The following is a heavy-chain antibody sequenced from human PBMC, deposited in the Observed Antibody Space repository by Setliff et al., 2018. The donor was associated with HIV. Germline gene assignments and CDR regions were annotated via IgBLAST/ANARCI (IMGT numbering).Heavy chain of an antibody. V-gene: IGHV4-61*09. D-gene: IGHD3-22*01. CDR1: GVSISSGSYY. Sequence: SETLSLTCTISGVSISSGSYYWSWIRQPAGKGLEWIGHIYTSGSTSYSPSLRGRVTMSVDPSKNQFSLKLNSVTAADTAIYYCARGNYDTSDYYTNFYYYYMDVWGKGTAVTVSS. CDR3: ARGNYDTSDYYTNFYYYYMDV. CDR2: IYTSGST. J-gene: IGHJ6*03.